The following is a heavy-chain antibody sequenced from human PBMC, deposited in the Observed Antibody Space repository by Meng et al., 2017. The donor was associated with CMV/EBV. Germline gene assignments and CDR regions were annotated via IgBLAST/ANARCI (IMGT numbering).Heavy chain of an antibody. Sequence: GESLKISCAASGFTFNNYVLHWVRQAPGKGLEWVAVIFYDGNNQYYEDSVKGRFTISRDNSKNTLYLQMNSLRAEDTAVYYCARSGITRVYTRPEPPPGMDVWGQGTTVTVSS. CDR1: GFTFNNYV. CDR3: ARSGITRVYTRPEPPPGMDV. CDR2: IFYDGNNQ. J-gene: IGHJ6*02. D-gene: IGHD1-14*01. V-gene: IGHV3-30-3*01.